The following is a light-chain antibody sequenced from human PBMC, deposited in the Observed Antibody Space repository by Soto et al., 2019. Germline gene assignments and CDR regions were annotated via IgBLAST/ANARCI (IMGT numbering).Light chain of an antibody. Sequence: QSALTQPASVSGSPGQSITISCTETSSDVRSHNLVSWYQQHPGQAPKLMIYEVSKRPLGVSARFSASKSGNTASLTISGLQAEDEADYYCCSYGGSRAVFGGGTQLTVL. CDR3: CSYGGSRAV. V-gene: IGLV2-23*02. CDR1: SSDVRSHNL. J-gene: IGLJ7*01. CDR2: EVS.